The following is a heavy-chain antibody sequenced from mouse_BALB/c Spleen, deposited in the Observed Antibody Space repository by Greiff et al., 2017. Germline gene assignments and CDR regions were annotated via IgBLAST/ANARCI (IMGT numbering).Heavy chain of an antibody. Sequence: VHLVESGPDLVAPSQSLSITCTVSGFSLTSYGVHWVRQPPGKGLEWLVVIWSDGSTTYNSALKSRLSISKDNSKSQVFLKMNSLQTDDTAMYYCARQITGTGYAMDYWGQGTSVTVSS. CDR3: ARQITGTGYAMDY. CDR1: GFSLTSYG. CDR2: IWSDGST. J-gene: IGHJ4*01. V-gene: IGHV2-6-2*01. D-gene: IGHD4-1*01.